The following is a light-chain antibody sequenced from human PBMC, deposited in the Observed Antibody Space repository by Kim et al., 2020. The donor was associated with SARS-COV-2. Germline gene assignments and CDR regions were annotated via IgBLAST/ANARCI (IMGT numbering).Light chain of an antibody. CDR2: SDN. CDR3: QVWDSSSDHPV. J-gene: IGLJ3*02. V-gene: IGLV3-12*01. Sequence: ATAQMARITCGGNNIGREAVHWNQQKPGQVPVLVIYSDNNRPSGIPERFSGSNPGNAITLTISRIEAGAETDSFCQVWDSSSDHPVFGGGTQLTVL. CDR1: NIGREA.